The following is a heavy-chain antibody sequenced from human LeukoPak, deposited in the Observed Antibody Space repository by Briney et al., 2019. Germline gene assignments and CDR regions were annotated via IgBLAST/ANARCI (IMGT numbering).Heavy chain of an antibody. CDR1: GYTFTSYG. CDR3: ARTSLYYYDSSGYYEGSWFDP. CDR2: ISAYNGNT. D-gene: IGHD3-22*01. Sequence: ASVNVSCKASGYTFTSYGISWVRQAPGQGLEWMGWISAYNGNTNYAQKLQGRVTMTTDTSTSTAYMELRSLRSDDTAVYYCARTSLYYYDSSGYYEGSWFDPWGQGTLVTVSS. V-gene: IGHV1-18*01. J-gene: IGHJ5*02.